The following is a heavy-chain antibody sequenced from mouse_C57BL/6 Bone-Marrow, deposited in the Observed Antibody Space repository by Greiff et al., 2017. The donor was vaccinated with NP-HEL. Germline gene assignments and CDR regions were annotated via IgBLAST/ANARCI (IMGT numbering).Heavy chain of an antibody. J-gene: IGHJ2*01. CDR2: FYPGSGSI. CDR3: TKHEEEVVGSSHFDY. Sequence: QVQLKESGAELVKPGASVKLSCKASGYTFTEYTIHWVKQRSGQGLEWIGWFYPGSGSIKYNEKFKDKATLTADKSSSTVYMELSRLTSEDSAVYFCTKHEEEVVGSSHFDYWGQGTTLTVSS. CDR1: GYTFTEYT. V-gene: IGHV1-62-2*01. D-gene: IGHD1-1*01.